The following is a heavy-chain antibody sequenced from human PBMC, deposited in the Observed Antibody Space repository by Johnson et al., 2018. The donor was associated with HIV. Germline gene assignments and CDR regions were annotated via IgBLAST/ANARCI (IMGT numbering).Heavy chain of an antibody. V-gene: IGHV3-30*02. CDR2: IRYDGSNK. Sequence: QVQLVESGGGVVQPGGSLRLSCAASGFTFSSYAMHWVRQAPGKGLEWVAFIRYDGSNKYYADSVKGRFTISRDNSKNTLYLQMNSLRVEDTAVYYCAKGADYADYEGAFDIWGQGTMVTVSS. D-gene: IGHD4-17*01. CDR1: GFTFSSYA. J-gene: IGHJ3*02. CDR3: AKGADYADYEGAFDI.